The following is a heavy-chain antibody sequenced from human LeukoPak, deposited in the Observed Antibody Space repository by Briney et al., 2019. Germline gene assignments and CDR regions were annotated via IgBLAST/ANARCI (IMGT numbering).Heavy chain of an antibody. CDR1: GFTFSDHF. D-gene: IGHD6-19*01. CDR2: IRKRPNSYTT. Sequence: GGSLRLSCAVSGFTFSDHFMDWVRQAPGKGLEWVGRIRKRPNSYTTEYAASVQGRFAISRDDSKNSLYLQMNSLKSEDTAVYYCARVSTTVAGSDYLDYWGQGTQVTISS. V-gene: IGHV3-72*01. J-gene: IGHJ4*02. CDR3: ARVSTTVAGSDYLDY.